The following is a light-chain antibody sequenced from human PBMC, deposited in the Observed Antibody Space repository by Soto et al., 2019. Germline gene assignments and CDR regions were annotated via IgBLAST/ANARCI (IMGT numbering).Light chain of an antibody. CDR2: GNS. V-gene: IGLV1-40*01. CDR3: QSYDSGLSGVV. J-gene: IGLJ2*01. Sequence: QSVLTQPPSVSGAPGQRVTISCTGSSSNIGAGYDVHWYQQLPGTAPKLLIYGNSNRPSGVPDRFSGSKSGTSASLAITGIQAEGEADYYCQSYDSGLSGVVFGGGTKLTVL. CDR1: SSNIGAGYD.